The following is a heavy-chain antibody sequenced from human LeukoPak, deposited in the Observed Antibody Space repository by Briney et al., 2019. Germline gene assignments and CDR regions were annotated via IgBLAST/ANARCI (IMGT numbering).Heavy chain of an antibody. J-gene: IGHJ3*02. CDR3: ARDGGRPPWDI. CDR2: ITSSGDTV. V-gene: IGHV3-48*03. CDR1: GFSFSIYA. Sequence: GSLRLASAASGFSFSIYAMCWDRQSPGEGVEWLAYITSSGDTVIYADSVKGRFTISRDNAKNSLYLQMNSLRGEDTGVYYCARDGGRPPWDIWSQGTMVTVSS.